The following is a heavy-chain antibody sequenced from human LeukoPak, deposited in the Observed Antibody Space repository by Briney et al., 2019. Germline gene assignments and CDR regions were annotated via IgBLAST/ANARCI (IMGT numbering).Heavy chain of an antibody. CDR3: ARRVTVTGDYKAFDY. J-gene: IGHJ4*02. CDR1: GYSFTSYW. D-gene: IGHD7-27*01. V-gene: IGHV5-51*01. CDR2: IYPGDSDT. Sequence: GESLKISCKGSGYSFTSYWIGWVRQMPGKGLEWMGIIYPGDSDTRYSPSFQGQVTISDDKSISTAYLQWSSLKASDTAMYYCARRVTVTGDYKAFDYWGQGTLVTVSS.